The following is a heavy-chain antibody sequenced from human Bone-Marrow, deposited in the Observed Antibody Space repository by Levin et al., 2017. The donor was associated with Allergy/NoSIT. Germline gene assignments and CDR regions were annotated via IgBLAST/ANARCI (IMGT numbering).Heavy chain of an antibody. D-gene: IGHD6-19*01. J-gene: IGHJ3*02. CDR1: GYTFTDYY. V-gene: IGHV1-2*02. Sequence: GESLKISCKASGYTFTDYYIHWVRQAPGQGLEWMGWINPDSGGTDYALKFQARVTLTRDTSIRTAYMEMSRLKSDDTALYFCARAGSSGWYRRALNDGFDIWGQGTMVTVSS. CDR2: INPDSGGT. CDR3: ARAGSSGWYRRALNDGFDI.